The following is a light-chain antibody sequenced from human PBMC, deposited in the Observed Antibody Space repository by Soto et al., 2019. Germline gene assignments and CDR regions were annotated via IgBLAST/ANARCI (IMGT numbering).Light chain of an antibody. J-gene: IGKJ5*01. Sequence: EIVLTQSPATLSLSPGESATLSCRASQTVSSNYLAWCQQRPGQAPRLLIYGASTRAAGIPDRFSGSGSGTDFTLTITRLEPEDSAVYFCQQYTGPPTTFGQGTRLEI. V-gene: IGKV3-20*01. CDR2: GAS. CDR3: QQYTGPPTT. CDR1: QTVSSNY.